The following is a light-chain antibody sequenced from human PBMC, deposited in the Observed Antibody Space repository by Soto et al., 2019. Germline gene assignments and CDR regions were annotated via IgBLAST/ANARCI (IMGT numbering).Light chain of an antibody. CDR3: QQSYSTPSIT. Sequence: DIQMTQSPSSLSASVGDRVTITCRASQSISSYLNWYQQKPGKAPKLLIYAASSLQSGVPSRFSGSGSGTDFTLTISSLQPEDFATYYCQQSYSTPSITFGQGNDWRL. CDR1: QSISSY. J-gene: IGKJ5*01. CDR2: AAS. V-gene: IGKV1-39*01.